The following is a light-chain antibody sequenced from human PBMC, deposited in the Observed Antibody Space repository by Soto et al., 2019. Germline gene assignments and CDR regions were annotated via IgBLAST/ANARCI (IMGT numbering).Light chain of an antibody. CDR3: SSDTSSSTLYV. CDR2: DAS. CDR1: SSDVGGYNY. Sequence: QSALTQPASVSGSPGQSITISCTGTSSDVGGYNYVSWYQQHPGKAPKLMIYDASNRPSGVSNRFSGSKSGNTASLTISGLQAEDEADYYCSSDTSSSTLYVFGTGTKLTVL. V-gene: IGLV2-14*01. J-gene: IGLJ1*01.